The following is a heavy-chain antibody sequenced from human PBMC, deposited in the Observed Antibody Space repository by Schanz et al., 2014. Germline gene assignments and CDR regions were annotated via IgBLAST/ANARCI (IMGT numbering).Heavy chain of an antibody. CDR2: IIPILDKT. J-gene: IGHJ6*02. CDR3: AKVDRTRYYDMDV. D-gene: IGHD3-9*01. V-gene: IGHV1-69*02. Sequence: QVQLVQSGAEVKKPGSSVKVSCKASGGTFSSSTLTWVRQAPGQGLEWMGRIIPILDKTNYAQKFQGRVTMTADKSTSTVYMEVSGLRSEDTAVYYCAKVDRTRYYDMDVWGRGTTVTVSS. CDR1: GGTFSSST.